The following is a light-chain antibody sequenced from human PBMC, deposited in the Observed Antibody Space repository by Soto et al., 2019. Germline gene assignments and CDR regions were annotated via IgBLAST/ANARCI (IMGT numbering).Light chain of an antibody. CDR3: QQYNDDSF. J-gene: IGKJ2*01. CDR1: QNIDGW. V-gene: IGKV1-5*01. Sequence: DIQMTQSHSTLSAYVGDRVTITCRASQNIDGWLAWYQQKPGKAPKLLIYDASSLETGVSSRSSGSGSGAEFTLTISSLQPDDFATYYCQQYNDDSFFGQGTKLEIK. CDR2: DAS.